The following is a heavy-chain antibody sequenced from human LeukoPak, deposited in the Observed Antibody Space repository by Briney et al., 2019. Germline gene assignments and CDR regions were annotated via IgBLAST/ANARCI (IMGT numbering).Heavy chain of an antibody. CDR3: ASLSRVAGTCSEFLF. V-gene: IGHV4-59*01. CDR1: GGSMSIYY. Sequence: PSESLSLTCSVAGGSMSIYYWSWIRQLPGKGLEWIGSVSYSGSTNYNPSLKSRVTSSVDTSKNQFTLKLSSVTAADTAVYYCASLSRVAGTCSEFLFWGQGTLVTVSS. D-gene: IGHD2-15*01. CDR2: VSYSGST. J-gene: IGHJ4*02.